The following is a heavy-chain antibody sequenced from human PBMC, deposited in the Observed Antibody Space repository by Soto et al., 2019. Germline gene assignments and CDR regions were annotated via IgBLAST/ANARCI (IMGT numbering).Heavy chain of an antibody. CDR2: ISYDGSNK. CDR3: ARDPGSSGWYGPSYYYYYYGMDV. J-gene: IGHJ6*02. D-gene: IGHD6-19*01. CDR1: GFTFSSYA. V-gene: IGHV3-30-3*01. Sequence: QVQLVESGGGVVQPGRSLRLSCAASGFTFSSYAMHWVRQAPGKGLEWVAVISYDGSNKYYADSVKGRFTISRDNSKNTLYLQMNSLRAEDTAVYYCARDPGSSGWYGPSYYYYYYGMDVWGQGTTVTVSS.